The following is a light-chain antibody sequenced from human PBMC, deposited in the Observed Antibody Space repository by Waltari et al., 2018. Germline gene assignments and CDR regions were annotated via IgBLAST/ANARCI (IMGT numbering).Light chain of an antibody. CDR1: QGVLDSSNNKNY. V-gene: IGKV4-1*01. Sequence: DIVMTQSPDSLAVSLGERATINCRSSQGVLDSSNNKNYVAWYQQRPGQPPKLLIYWASTRESGVPGRFSGSESGTEFTLTVSSLQAEDVAVYYCQQYYNIPYTFGQGTKLEI. CDR2: WAS. CDR3: QQYYNIPYT. J-gene: IGKJ2*01.